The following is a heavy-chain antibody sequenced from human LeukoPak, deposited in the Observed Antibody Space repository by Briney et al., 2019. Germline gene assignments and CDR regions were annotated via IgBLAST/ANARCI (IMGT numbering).Heavy chain of an antibody. D-gene: IGHD5-12*01. V-gene: IGHV3-74*01. CDR2: INTDGSST. CDR3: ARDLDGYRSGNGA. J-gene: IGHJ5*02. CDR1: GFTFSNYW. Sequence: PGGSLRLSCAASGFTFSNYWMHWVRQAPGKGLVWVSRINTDGSSTDYADSVKGRFTISRDNAKNTLYLQMNSLRVEDTAVYYCARDLDGYRSGNGAWGQGTLVTVSP.